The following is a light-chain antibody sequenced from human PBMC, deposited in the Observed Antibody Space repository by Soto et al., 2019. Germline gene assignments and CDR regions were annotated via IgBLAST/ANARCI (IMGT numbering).Light chain of an antibody. CDR3: QQYGGSPRT. V-gene: IGKV3-20*01. CDR2: DAS. J-gene: IGKJ1*01. Sequence: EIVLTQSPVTLSLSPGERGTLSCRASQSVSSGYLAWYQQKPGQAPRLLIYDASSRATGIPDRFSGSGSGTDFTLTISRLEPEDFAVYYSQQYGGSPRTFGQGTKVDIK. CDR1: QSVSSGY.